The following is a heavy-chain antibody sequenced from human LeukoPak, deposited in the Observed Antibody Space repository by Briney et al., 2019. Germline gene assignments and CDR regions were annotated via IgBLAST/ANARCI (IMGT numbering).Heavy chain of an antibody. CDR2: INNSGST. J-gene: IGHJ6*03. CDR3: AKEGHYDFWSGYYTGAAYYYYYMDV. Sequence: PSETLSLTCAVYGGSFSGYYWSWIRQPPGKGLEWIGEINNSGSTNYNPSLKSRVTISVDTSKNQFSLKLSSVTAADTAVYYCAKEGHYDFWSGYYTGAAYYYYYMDVWGKGTTVTVSS. D-gene: IGHD3-3*01. CDR1: GGSFSGYY. V-gene: IGHV4-34*01.